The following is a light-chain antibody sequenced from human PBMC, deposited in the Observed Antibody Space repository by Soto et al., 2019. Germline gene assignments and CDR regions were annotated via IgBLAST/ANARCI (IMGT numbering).Light chain of an antibody. CDR3: QSYDSSLSGWV. J-gene: IGLJ3*02. CDR1: SSNIGAGYD. V-gene: IGLV1-40*01. CDR2: GNS. Sequence: SVLTQPPSVSGAPGQRVTISCTGRSSNIGAGYDVHWYQQLPGTAPKLVIYGNSNRPSGVPDRFSGSKSGTSASLAISGVQAEDEADYYCQSYDSSLSGWVFGGGTKLTVL.